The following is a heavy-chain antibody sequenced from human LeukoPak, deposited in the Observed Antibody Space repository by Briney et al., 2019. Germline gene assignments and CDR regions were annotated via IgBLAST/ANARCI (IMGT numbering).Heavy chain of an antibody. J-gene: IGHJ4*02. CDR2: ISSSSSYI. V-gene: IGHV3-21*01. Sequence: GGSLRLSCAVSGFTFSSYSMNWVRQAPGKGLEWVSSISSSSSYIYYADSVKGRFTISRDNAKNSLYLQMNSLRAEDTAVYYCARGGVVVTHVSYYFDYWGQGTLVTVSS. CDR3: ARGGVVVTHVSYYFDY. CDR1: GFTFSSYS. D-gene: IGHD3-22*01.